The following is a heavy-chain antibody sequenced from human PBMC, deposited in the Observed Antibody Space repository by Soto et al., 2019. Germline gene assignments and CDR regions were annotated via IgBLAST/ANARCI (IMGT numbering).Heavy chain of an antibody. J-gene: IGHJ4*02. V-gene: IGHV4-59*01. CDR3: ARGYGDYVLDY. Sequence: SETLSLTCTVSGGSISSYFWSWIRQPPGKGLEWIGYIYYSGSTNYNPSLKSRVTISVDTSKNQFSLKLSSVTAADTAVYYCARGYGDYVLDYWGQGTLVTVSS. D-gene: IGHD4-17*01. CDR2: IYYSGST. CDR1: GGSISSYF.